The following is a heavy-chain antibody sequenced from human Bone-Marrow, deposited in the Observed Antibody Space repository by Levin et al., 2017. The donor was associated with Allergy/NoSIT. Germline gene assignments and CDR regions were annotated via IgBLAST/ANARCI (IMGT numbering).Heavy chain of an antibody. CDR1: GFTFSNHA. D-gene: IGHD4-17*01. CDR2: LAGDGST. J-gene: IGHJ4*02. V-gene: IGHV3-23*01. Sequence: AGGSLRLSCAPSGFTFSNHAMHWARQAPGKGLEWVSALAGDGSTFYAGSVRGRFTISTDISKNTLYLQMNSLRAEDTAIYYCANLYGDYEAYWGQGTLVTVSS. CDR3: ANLYGDYEAY.